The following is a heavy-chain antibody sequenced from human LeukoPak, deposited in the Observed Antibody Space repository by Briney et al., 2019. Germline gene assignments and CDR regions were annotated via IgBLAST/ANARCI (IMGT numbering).Heavy chain of an antibody. Sequence: ASVKVSCKASGGTFSSYAISWVRQAPGQGLEWMGGIIPIFGTANYAQKFQGRVTITADESTSTAYMELSSLRSEDTAVYYCARDTRVAAAGYAFDIWGQGTMVTVSS. CDR2: IIPIFGTA. D-gene: IGHD6-13*01. CDR3: ARDTRVAAAGYAFDI. CDR1: GGTFSSYA. J-gene: IGHJ3*02. V-gene: IGHV1-69*13.